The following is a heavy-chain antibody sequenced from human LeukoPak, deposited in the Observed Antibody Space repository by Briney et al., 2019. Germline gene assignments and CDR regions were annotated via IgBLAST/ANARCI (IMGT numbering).Heavy chain of an antibody. V-gene: IGHV4-31*03. CDR3: ARDDSLYYYDSSGPDY. Sequence: PSETLSLTCTVSGGSISSGGYYWSWIRQHPGKGLEWIGYIYYSGSTYYNPSLKSRVTISVDTSKNQFSLKLSSVTAEDTAVYYCARDDSLYYYDSSGPDYWGQGTLVTVSS. J-gene: IGHJ4*02. D-gene: IGHD3-22*01. CDR1: GGSISSGGYY. CDR2: IYYSGST.